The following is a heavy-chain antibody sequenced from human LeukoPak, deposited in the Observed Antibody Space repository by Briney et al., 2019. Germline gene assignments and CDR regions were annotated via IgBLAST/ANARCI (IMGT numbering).Heavy chain of an antibody. V-gene: IGHV4-38-2*02. CDR1: GYSISSGYF. Sequence: PSETLSLTCAASGYSISSGYFWGWIRQPPGKGLEWIGSIYHSGSTYYNPSLKSRVTISVDTSKNQFSLKLSSVTAADTAVYYCARDRSTNGVSYEWWGQGTLVTVSS. CDR2: IYHSGST. CDR3: ARDRSTNGVSYEW. D-gene: IGHD2-8*01. J-gene: IGHJ4*02.